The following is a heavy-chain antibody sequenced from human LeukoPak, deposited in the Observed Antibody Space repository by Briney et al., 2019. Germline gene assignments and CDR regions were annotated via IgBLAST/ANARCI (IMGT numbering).Heavy chain of an antibody. CDR1: GYTLTSYG. CDR2: ISAYNGNT. CDR3: AREYIVGATIYYFDY. Sequence: ASVKVSCKASGYTLTSYGISWVRQAPGQGLGWMGWISAYNGNTNYAQKLQGRVTMTTDTSTSTAYVELRSLRSDDTAVYYCAREYIVGATIYYFDYWGQGTLVTVSS. D-gene: IGHD1-26*01. J-gene: IGHJ4*02. V-gene: IGHV1-18*01.